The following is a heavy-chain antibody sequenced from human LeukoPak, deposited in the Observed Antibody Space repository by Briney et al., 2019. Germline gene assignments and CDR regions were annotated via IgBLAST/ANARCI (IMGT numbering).Heavy chain of an antibody. CDR1: GGSISSGHW. D-gene: IGHD6-19*01. V-gene: IGHV4-4*02. J-gene: IGHJ6*03. CDR3: ARARGPEQRPVAGSYYYYYMDV. CDR2: IYKSGST. Sequence: SETLSLTCAVSGGSISSGHWWTWLRQPPGKGLEWIGQIYKSGSTIYNPSLKSRVTISLDKSKNQFSLKLSSVTAADTAVYYCARARGPEQRPVAGSYYYYYMDVWGKGTTVTVSS.